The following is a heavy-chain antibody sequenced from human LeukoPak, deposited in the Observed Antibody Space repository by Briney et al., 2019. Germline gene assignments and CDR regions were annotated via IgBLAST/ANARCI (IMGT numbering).Heavy chain of an antibody. CDR2: MYYTGST. Sequence: PSETLSLTCTVSGASITSNSYYWGWLRQPPGKGLEWIGSMYYTGSTYYKPSLKSRVTISADTSRNQFSLTLSSVSAADTATYYCARHHYMLEPKWGQGTLVSVSP. CDR3: ARHHYMLEPK. CDR1: GASITSNSYY. J-gene: IGHJ4*02. V-gene: IGHV4-39*01. D-gene: IGHD2-8*01.